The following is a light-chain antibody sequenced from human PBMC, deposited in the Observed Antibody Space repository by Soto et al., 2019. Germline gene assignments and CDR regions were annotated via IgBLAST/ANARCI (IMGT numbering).Light chain of an antibody. Sequence: DIQMTQSPSTLSASVGDRVTITCRASHSFGSWLAWYQQKPGKAPKLLIYATSTLESGVPSRFSGSGAGSEFTLTISSLQPDDFATYCCQQYNSYWTFGQGTKVEI. J-gene: IGKJ1*01. CDR1: HSFGSW. CDR2: ATS. V-gene: IGKV1-5*01. CDR3: QQYNSYWT.